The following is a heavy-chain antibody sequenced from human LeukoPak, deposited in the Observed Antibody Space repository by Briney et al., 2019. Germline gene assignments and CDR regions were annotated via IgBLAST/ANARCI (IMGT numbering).Heavy chain of an antibody. Sequence: SETLSLTCTVSGGSIGSSSYYWGWIRQPPGKGLEWIGSIYYSGSTYYNPSLKSRVTISVDTSKNQFSLKLISVTAADTAVYYCARIHIVVVPAAMYYFDYWGQGTLVTVSS. CDR2: IYYSGST. J-gene: IGHJ4*02. CDR3: ARIHIVVVPAAMYYFDY. V-gene: IGHV4-39*01. D-gene: IGHD2-2*01. CDR1: GGSIGSSSYY.